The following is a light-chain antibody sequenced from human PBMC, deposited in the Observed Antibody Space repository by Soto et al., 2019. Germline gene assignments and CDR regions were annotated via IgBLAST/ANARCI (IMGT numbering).Light chain of an antibody. J-gene: IGLJ3*02. CDR3: QTWGTGIRV. CDR2: IKSDGSH. V-gene: IGLV4-69*01. CDR1: SGHSSYA. Sequence: QAVLTQSPSASASLGASVTLTCTPISGHSSYAIAWHQQQPEKGPRYLMMIKSDGSHSKGDGIPDRLSGSSSGGERYLTISSLQSEDEDDYYCQTWGTGIRVFGGGTKLTVL.